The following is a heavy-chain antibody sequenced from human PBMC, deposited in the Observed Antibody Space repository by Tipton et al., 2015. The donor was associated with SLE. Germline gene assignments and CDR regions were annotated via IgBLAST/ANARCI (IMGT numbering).Heavy chain of an antibody. CDR1: GGSISSYY. CDR2: IYYSGST. D-gene: IGHD2-15*01. Sequence: TLSLTCTVSGGSISSYYWSWIRQPPGKGLEWIGYIYYSGSTNYNPSLKSRVTISVDTSKNQFSLKLSSVTAADTAVYYCAREGWVASPLNYYYYYMDVWGKGTTVTVSS. J-gene: IGHJ6*03. V-gene: IGHV4-59*01. CDR3: AREGWVASPLNYYYYYMDV.